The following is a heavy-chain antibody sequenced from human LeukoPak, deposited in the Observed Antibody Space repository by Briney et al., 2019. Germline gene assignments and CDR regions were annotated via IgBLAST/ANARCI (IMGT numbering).Heavy chain of an antibody. J-gene: IGHJ4*02. CDR2: ISSGSRYI. Sequence: GGSLRLSFAASGFTFSSYSMNWVRQAPGKGLEWVSSISSGSRYIYYADSVKGRFTISRDKAKNSLYLQMNSLRAEDTAVYYCAREEYSGSYYFDYWGQGTLVTVSS. CDR3: AREEYSGSYYFDY. D-gene: IGHD1-26*01. CDR1: GFTFSSYS. V-gene: IGHV3-21*01.